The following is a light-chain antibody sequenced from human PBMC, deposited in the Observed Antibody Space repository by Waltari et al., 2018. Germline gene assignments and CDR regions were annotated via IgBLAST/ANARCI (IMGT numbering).Light chain of an antibody. CDR2: QDN. CDR3: QVCDTSSDHRGV. V-gene: IGLV3-21*02. Sequence: SYVLTQPPSVSVAPGQTATITCGGDKLGSKSAHWYQQKPGQAPVLALYQDNNRPSGSPDRLSGANYVSTATLTISSVEAGDEADYYCQVCDTSSDHRGVFGGGTKLTVL. J-gene: IGLJ2*01. CDR1: KLGSKS.